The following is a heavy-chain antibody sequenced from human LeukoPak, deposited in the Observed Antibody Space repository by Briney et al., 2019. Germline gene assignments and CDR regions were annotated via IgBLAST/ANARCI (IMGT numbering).Heavy chain of an antibody. J-gene: IGHJ4*02. CDR2: ISYDESDK. CDR3: AKGRNDPSGYCFDY. CDR1: GFTFGSYA. D-gene: IGHD1-1*01. Sequence: GGSLRLSCVASGFTFGSYAMHWVRQAPGKGLQRVAAISYDESDKYYADSVKGRFTISRDNSKNTLFLQMNTLRGDDTAVYYCAKGRNDPSGYCFDYWGQGTLVAVSS. V-gene: IGHV3-30*18.